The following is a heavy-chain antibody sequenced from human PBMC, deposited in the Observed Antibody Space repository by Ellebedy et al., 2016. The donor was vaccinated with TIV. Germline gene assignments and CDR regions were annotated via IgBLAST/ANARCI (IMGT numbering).Heavy chain of an antibody. CDR2: ISSDGNYK. CDR1: GLTFSDYG. J-gene: IGHJ6*02. CDR3: AKDRIEVLRHYFYGMDV. V-gene: IGHV3-30*18. Sequence: GESLKISCVVSGLTFSDYGMHWVRQAPGKGLQWVAVISSDGNYKYYDESVKGRSTISRDNSRKTLYLEINSLKSEDTAVYYCAKDRIEVLRHYFYGMDVWGQGTTVTVSS. D-gene: IGHD2-21*01.